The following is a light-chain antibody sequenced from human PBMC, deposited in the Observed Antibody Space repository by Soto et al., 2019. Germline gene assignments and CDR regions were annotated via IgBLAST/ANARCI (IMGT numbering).Light chain of an antibody. CDR1: SNDVGGYNY. J-gene: IGLJ1*01. CDR3: SSYTSSSYTSSSTLYV. Sequence: QSALTQPASVSGSPGQSITISCTGTSNDVGGYNYVSWYQQYPGKAPKLMIYDVSNRPSGVSNRFSGSKSGNTASLTISGLQAEDEADYYCSSYTSSSYTSSSTLYVFGTGTKVTVL. V-gene: IGLV2-14*01. CDR2: DVS.